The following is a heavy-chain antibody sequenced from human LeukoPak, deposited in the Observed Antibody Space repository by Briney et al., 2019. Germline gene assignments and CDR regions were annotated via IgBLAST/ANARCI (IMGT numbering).Heavy chain of an antibody. CDR1: GDSVSSNSAA. CDR3: ARAAVAGTYYFDY. V-gene: IGHV6-1*01. Sequence: SQALSLTCAISGDSVSSNSAACNWISQSPSRGLEWLGRTYYRSKWYNDYAVSVKSRITINPDTSKNQFSLQLNSVTPEDTAVYYCARAAVAGTYYFDYWGQGTLVTVSS. CDR2: TYYRSKWYN. J-gene: IGHJ4*02. D-gene: IGHD6-19*01.